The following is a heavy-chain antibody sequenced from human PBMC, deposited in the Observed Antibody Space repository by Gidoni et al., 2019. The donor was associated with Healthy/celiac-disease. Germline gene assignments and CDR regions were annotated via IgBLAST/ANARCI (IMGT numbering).Heavy chain of an antibody. D-gene: IGHD2-15*01. CDR1: GFTFSSYA. Sequence: EVQLVESGGGLVQPGGSLRLSCSASGFTFSSYAMHWVRQAPGKGLEYVSAISSNGGSTYYADSVKGRFTISRDNSKNTLYLQMSSLRAEDTAVYYCVKALVAATRAADYWGQGTLVTVSS. V-gene: IGHV3-64D*06. J-gene: IGHJ4*02. CDR3: VKALVAATRAADY. CDR2: ISSNGGST.